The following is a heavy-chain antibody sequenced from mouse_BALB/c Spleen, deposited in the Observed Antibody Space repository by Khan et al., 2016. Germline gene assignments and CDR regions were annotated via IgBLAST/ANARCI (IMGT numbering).Heavy chain of an antibody. Sequence: QVQLKQSGPGLVQPSQSLSITCTVPGFSLTSYGVHWVRQSPGKGLEWLGVIWGGGSTDYNAAFISRLSISKDNSKSQVFFKMNSLQANDTAIYYCARNWGTVVATDWYFDVWGAGTTVTVSS. J-gene: IGHJ1*01. CDR3: ARNWGTVVATDWYFDV. D-gene: IGHD1-1*01. CDR2: IWGGGST. V-gene: IGHV2-2*02. CDR1: GFSLTSYG.